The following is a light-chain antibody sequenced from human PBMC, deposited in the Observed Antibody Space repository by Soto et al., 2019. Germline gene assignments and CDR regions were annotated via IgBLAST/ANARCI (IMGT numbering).Light chain of an antibody. J-gene: IGLJ2*01. V-gene: IGLV1-44*01. CDR1: SSNIGSNS. CDR2: SDN. CDR3: QAYDSSLSGSVV. Sequence: QSVLTQPPSASGTPGQRVTISCSGSSSNIGSNSVNWYHQVAGTAPKLLIHSDNQRPSGVPDRFSGSKSGTSASLAISGLQSGDEADYYCQAYDSSLSGSVVFGGGTKVTVL.